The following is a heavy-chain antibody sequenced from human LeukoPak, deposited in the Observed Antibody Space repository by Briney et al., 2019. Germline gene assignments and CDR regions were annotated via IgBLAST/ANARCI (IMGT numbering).Heavy chain of an antibody. CDR2: ISYDGSNK. Sequence: PGRSLRLSCAASGFTFSSYAMHWVRQAPGKGLEWVAVISYDGSNKYYADSVKGRFTISRDNSKSTLYLQMNSLRAEDTAVYYWARDYRGSLYYYYGMDVWGQGTTVTVAS. CDR1: GFTFSSYA. V-gene: IGHV3-30-3*01. CDR3: ARDYRGSLYYYYGMDV. J-gene: IGHJ6*02. D-gene: IGHD2-15*01.